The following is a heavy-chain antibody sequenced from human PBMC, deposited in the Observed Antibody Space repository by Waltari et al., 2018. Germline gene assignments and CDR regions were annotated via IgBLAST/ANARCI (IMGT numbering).Heavy chain of an antibody. Sequence: QVQLVESGGGVVQPGGPLRLSCAASGFVFSSYGMHWVRQAPGKGLEWVAFIHDDGTTKYYADSVKGRFTISRDNSKNTVHLQMNSLRAEDTAVYYCAKDDTSGSYYWGQGTLVTVSS. D-gene: IGHD3-22*01. J-gene: IGHJ4*02. V-gene: IGHV3-30*02. CDR1: GFVFSSYG. CDR3: AKDDTSGSYY. CDR2: IHDDGTTK.